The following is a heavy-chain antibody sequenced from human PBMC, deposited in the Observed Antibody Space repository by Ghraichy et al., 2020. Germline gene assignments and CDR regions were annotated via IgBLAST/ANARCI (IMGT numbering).Heavy chain of an antibody. CDR1: GFTFSSYG. D-gene: IGHD2-15*01. V-gene: IGHV3-30*18. Sequence: GGSLRLSCAASGFTFSSYGMHWVRQAPGKGLEWVAVISYDGSNKYYADSVKGRFTISRDNSKNTLYLQMNSLRAEDTAVYYCAKVVVVAATESLFDHWGQGTLVTVSS. CDR3: AKVVVVAATESLFDH. J-gene: IGHJ4*02. CDR2: ISYDGSNK.